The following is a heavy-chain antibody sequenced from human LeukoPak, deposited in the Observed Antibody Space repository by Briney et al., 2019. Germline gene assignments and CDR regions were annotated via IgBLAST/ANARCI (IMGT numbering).Heavy chain of an antibody. CDR2: ISGSGGST. Sequence: PGGSLRLSCAASGFTFSSYAMSWVRQAPGKGLEWVSAISGSGGSTYYADSVKGRFTISRDNSKNTLYLQMNSLRAEDTAVYYCARDRREYYDSTGDAFDIWGQGTMVTVSS. V-gene: IGHV3-23*01. CDR3: ARDRREYYDSTGDAFDI. CDR1: GFTFSSYA. D-gene: IGHD3-22*01. J-gene: IGHJ3*02.